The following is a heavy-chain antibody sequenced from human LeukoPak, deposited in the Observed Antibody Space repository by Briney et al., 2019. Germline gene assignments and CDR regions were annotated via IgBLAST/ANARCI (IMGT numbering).Heavy chain of an antibody. D-gene: IGHD3-3*01. CDR2: IPYDGSNK. Sequence: GGSLRLSCAASGFTFSSYGMYWVRQAPGKGLEWVSFIPYDGSNKYYADSVKGRFTISRDNSKNTLYLQMNSLRAGDTAVYYCAKIKSIFGVVSRPFDHWGQGTLVTVSS. V-gene: IGHV3-30*02. J-gene: IGHJ4*02. CDR1: GFTFSSYG. CDR3: AKIKSIFGVVSRPFDH.